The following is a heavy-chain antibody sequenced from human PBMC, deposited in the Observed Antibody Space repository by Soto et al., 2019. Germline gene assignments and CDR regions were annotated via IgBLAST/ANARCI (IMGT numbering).Heavy chain of an antibody. CDR2: IRSKAYGGTT. J-gene: IGHJ6*02. V-gene: IGHV3-49*03. Sequence: GGSLRLSCTASGFTFGDYAMSWFRQAPGKGLEWVGFIRSKAYGGTTEYAASVKGRFTISRDDSKSIAYLQMNSLKTEDTAVYYCTPIEAGIAARQPDWGYYYYGMDVWGQGTTVTVSS. CDR3: TPIEAGIAARQPDWGYYYYGMDV. D-gene: IGHD6-6*01. CDR1: GFTFGDYA.